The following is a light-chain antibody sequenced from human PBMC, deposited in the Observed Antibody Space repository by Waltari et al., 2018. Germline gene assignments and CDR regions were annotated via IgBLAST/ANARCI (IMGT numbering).Light chain of an antibody. V-gene: IGKV1-8*01. CDR1: QGVSTY. CDR3: QQYHDYPWT. J-gene: IGKJ5*01. Sequence: AIRMTQSPSSLSASIGDRVTISCRASQGVSTYLAWYQQKPGKAPSPLIHAASTLQSGVPSRFSGSGTGTDFTLTITCLQSEDFATYYCQQYHDYPWTFGQGTRLEIK. CDR2: AAS.